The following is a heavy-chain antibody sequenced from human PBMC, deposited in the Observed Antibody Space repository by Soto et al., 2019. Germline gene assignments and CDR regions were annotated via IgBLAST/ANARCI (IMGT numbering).Heavy chain of an antibody. D-gene: IGHD6-19*01. J-gene: IGHJ4*02. CDR2: INNVGSII. Sequence: EVQLVQSGGGLIQPGGSLRLSCAVSGISFSNSWMHWIRQIPGKGLVWVSHINNVGSIINYADSVRGRFTISRDNAGNTLYLQMNGLGVEDTATYYCASDDGSGLKYWGQGTSVTVSS. V-gene: IGHV3-74*01. CDR1: GISFSNSW. CDR3: ASDDGSGLKY.